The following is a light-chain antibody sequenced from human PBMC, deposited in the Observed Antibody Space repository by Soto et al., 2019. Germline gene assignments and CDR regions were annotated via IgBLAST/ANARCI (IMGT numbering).Light chain of an antibody. CDR2: KVS. CDR1: QIIDTW. CDR3: QQYKSSWT. Sequence: DIQMTQSPSTLSASVGDRVTITCRAIQIIDTWLAWYQQKPGKAPKVLISKVSNLESGVPSRFSGSGSGTEFTLTISSLQPDDFATYYCQQYKSSWTFGQGTKVDIK. J-gene: IGKJ1*01. V-gene: IGKV1-5*03.